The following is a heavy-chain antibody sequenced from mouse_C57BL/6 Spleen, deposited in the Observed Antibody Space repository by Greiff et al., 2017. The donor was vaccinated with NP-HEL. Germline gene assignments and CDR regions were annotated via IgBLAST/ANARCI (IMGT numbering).Heavy chain of an antibody. V-gene: IGHV5-6*01. CDR2: ISSGGSYT. D-gene: IGHD4-1*01. CDR3: ARDFTGTYWYFDV. Sequence: EVKVVESGGDLVKPGGSLKLSCAASGFTFSSYGMSWVRQTPDKRLEWVATISSGGSYTYYPDSVKGRFTISRDNAKNSLYLQMSSLKSEDTAMYYGARDFTGTYWYFDVWGTGTTVTVSS. J-gene: IGHJ1*03. CDR1: GFTFSSYG.